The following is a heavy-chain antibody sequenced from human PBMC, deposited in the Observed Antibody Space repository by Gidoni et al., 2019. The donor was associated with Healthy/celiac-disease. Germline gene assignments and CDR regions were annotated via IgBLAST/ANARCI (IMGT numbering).Heavy chain of an antibody. Sequence: EVQLVESGGGLVQPGGSLRLSCAASGFTFISYWMHWVRQAPGKGLVWVSRINSDGSSTSYADSVKGRFTISRDNAKNTLYLQMNSLRAEDTAVYYCARGMWDYYYGMDVWGQGTTVTVSS. J-gene: IGHJ6*02. V-gene: IGHV3-74*01. CDR1: GFTFISYW. D-gene: IGHD1-26*01. CDR3: ARGMWDYYYGMDV. CDR2: INSDGSST.